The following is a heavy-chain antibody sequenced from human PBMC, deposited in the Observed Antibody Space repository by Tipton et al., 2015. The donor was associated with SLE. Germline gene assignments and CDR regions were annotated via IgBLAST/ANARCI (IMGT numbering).Heavy chain of an antibody. CDR2: IYSSGST. J-gene: IGHJ4*02. CDR1: GGSISSYY. D-gene: IGHD3-22*01. Sequence: TLSLTCTVSGGSISSYYWSWIRQPPGKGLEWIGYIYSSGSTNYNPSLQSRVTISVDTSRNQFSLKVTSVTAADTAVYYCASSLGTYYYDSTVAFWGQGTLVTVSS. V-gene: IGHV4-59*08. CDR3: ASSLGTYYYDSTVAF.